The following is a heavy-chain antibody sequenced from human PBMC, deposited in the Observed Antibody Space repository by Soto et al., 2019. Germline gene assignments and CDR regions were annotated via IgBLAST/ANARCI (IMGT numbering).Heavy chain of an antibody. V-gene: IGHV4-4*02. D-gene: IGHD1-26*01. CDR1: GGSISGDYW. CDR2: IFHSGST. CDR3: ARGDSGSYLREGLGYYYVMDI. J-gene: IGHJ6*02. Sequence: QVRLQESGPGLVKPSGTLSLACVVSGGSISGDYWWTWVRQSPGKGLEWLGEIFHSGSTNSNPSLKTRVTLSVDKSKRECSLNLTSVTAADTAFYYCARGDSGSYLREGLGYYYVMDIWDQGTTVTVSS.